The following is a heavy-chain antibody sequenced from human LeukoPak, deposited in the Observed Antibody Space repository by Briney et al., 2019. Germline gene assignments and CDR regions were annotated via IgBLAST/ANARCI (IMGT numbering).Heavy chain of an antibody. CDR1: GFTFSTYW. CDR3: ARDGVATNDY. D-gene: IGHD5-24*01. CDR2: IKQDGSEK. V-gene: IGHV3-7*01. J-gene: IGHJ4*02. Sequence: GGSLRLSCAASGFTFSTYWMTWVRQPPGKGLEWVANIKQDGSEKIYVDSVKGRFTISRDNAKNSLYLQMNSLRAEDTAVYYCARDGVATNDYWGQGTLVTVSS.